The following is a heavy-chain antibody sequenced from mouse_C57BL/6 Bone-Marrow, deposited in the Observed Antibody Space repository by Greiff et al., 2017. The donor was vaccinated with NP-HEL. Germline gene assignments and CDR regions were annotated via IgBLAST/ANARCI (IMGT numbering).Heavy chain of an antibody. V-gene: IGHV1-55*01. D-gene: IGHD1-1*01. CDR3: ASTPLHYYCSSLFAY. Sequence: QVQLQQPGAELVKPGASVKMSCKASGYTFTSYWINWVQQRPGQGLEWVGDIYPGSGSNTYNEKFKSKATLTVDTYSSTAYMQLVCLTSEDSAVYYCASTPLHYYCSSLFAYWGQGTLVTVSA. J-gene: IGHJ3*01. CDR1: GYTFTSYW. CDR2: IYPGSGSN.